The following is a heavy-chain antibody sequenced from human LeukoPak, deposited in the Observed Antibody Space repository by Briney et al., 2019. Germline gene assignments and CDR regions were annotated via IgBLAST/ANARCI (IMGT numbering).Heavy chain of an antibody. CDR2: INPNSGGT. CDR1: GYAFTSYY. Sequence: ASVKVSCKASGYAFTSYYMHWVRQAPGQGLEWMGWINPNSGGTNYAQKFQGRVTMTRDTSISTAYMELSRLRSDDTAVYYCARGQEKLTGPDYWGQGTLVTVSS. CDR3: ARGQEKLTGPDY. D-gene: IGHD1-20*01. J-gene: IGHJ4*02. V-gene: IGHV1-2*02.